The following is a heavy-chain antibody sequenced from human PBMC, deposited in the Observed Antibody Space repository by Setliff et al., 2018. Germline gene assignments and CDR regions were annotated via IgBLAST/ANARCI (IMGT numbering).Heavy chain of an antibody. Sequence: SETLSLTCAVSGYSINSDCFWGWIRQPPGKGLEWIGTISHSGSTSYNSSLKSRVTMSVGTSKNQFFLKLSSVTAADTAVYYCVRGFTIFGVVKLERWFDPWGQGTLVTVS. CDR1: GYSINSDCF. V-gene: IGHV4-38-2*01. J-gene: IGHJ5*02. D-gene: IGHD3-3*01. CDR3: VRGFTIFGVVKLERWFDP. CDR2: ISHSGST.